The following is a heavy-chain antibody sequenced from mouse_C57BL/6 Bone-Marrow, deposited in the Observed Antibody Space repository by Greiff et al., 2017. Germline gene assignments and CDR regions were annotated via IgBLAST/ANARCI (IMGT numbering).Heavy chain of an antibody. CDR3: SRQVTTVLATKYFDV. D-gene: IGHD1-1*01. CDR1: GFTFSSYT. CDR2: ISGGGGNT. V-gene: IGHV5-9*01. J-gene: IGHJ1*03. Sequence: DVKLVESGGGLVKPGGSLKLSCAASGFTFSSYTMSWVRQTPEKRLQWVAAISGGGGNTYYPDSVKGRFPIPRENDKNILYLQMSSLRSVDTALYYCSRQVTTVLATKYFDVWGTGTTVTVSP.